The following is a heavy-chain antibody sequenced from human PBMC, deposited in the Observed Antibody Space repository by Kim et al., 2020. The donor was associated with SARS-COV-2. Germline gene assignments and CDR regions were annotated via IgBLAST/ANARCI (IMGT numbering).Heavy chain of an antibody. J-gene: IGHJ4*01. D-gene: IGHD6-13*01. CDR2: ISYSGST. CDR1: GGSISSSSYY. Sequence: SETLSLTCTVSGGSISSSSYYWGWIRQPPGKGLEWIGSISYSGSTYYNPSLKSRLTISVETSKNQFSLKLSSVTAADTAMYYCARSAAGRGAGEVDYWG. V-gene: IGHV4-39*01. CDR3: ARSAAGRGAGEVDY.